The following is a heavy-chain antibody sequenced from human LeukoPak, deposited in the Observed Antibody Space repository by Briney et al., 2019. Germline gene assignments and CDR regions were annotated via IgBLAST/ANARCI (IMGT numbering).Heavy chain of an antibody. D-gene: IGHD2-2*01. CDR2: MNPNSGNT. J-gene: IGHJ6*02. CDR1: GGTFSSYA. Sequence: ASVKVSCKASGGTFSSYAINWVRQATGQGLEWMGWMNPNSGNTGYAQKFQGRVTMTRNTSISTAYMELSSLRSEDTAVYYCARGCGSTSCYRYYYGMDVWGQGTTVTVSS. CDR3: ARGCGSTSCYRYYYGMDV. V-gene: IGHV1-8*02.